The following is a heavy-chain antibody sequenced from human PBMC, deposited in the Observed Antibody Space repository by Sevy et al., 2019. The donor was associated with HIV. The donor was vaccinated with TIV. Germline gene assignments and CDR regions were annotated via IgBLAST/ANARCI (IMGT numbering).Heavy chain of an antibody. V-gene: IGHV3-23*01. J-gene: IGHJ4*02. CDR3: AREGCTRPHDY. D-gene: IGHD2-8*01. CDR2: LSFGCGKI. CDR1: GFAFYDYS. Sequence: GGSLRLSCAASGFAFYDYSMSWIRQAPGKGLEWVATLSFGCGKINYADSVKGRFTISRDNSKNSFYLQMDNLRVEDTALYYCAREGCTRPHDYWGQGTRVTHSS.